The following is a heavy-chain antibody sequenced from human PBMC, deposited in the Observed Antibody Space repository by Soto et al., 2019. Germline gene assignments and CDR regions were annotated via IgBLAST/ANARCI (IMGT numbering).Heavy chain of an antibody. Sequence: PSETLSLTCTVSGGSVSSGSYYWSWIRQPPGKGLEWIGYIYYSGSTNYNPSLKSRVTISVDTSKNQFSLKLSSVTAADTAVYYCARLLVVVAALGFDCWGQGTLVTVSS. CDR2: IYYSGST. V-gene: IGHV4-61*01. J-gene: IGHJ4*02. CDR3: ARLLVVVAALGFDC. D-gene: IGHD2-15*01. CDR1: GGSVSSGSYY.